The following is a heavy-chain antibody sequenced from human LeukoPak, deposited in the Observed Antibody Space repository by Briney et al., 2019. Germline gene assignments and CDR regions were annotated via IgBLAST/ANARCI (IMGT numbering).Heavy chain of an antibody. J-gene: IGHJ6*02. D-gene: IGHD4-23*01. V-gene: IGHV4-4*02. CDR3: ARNGGFDQDV. Sequence: PSETLSLTCAVSGDSISNNNCYSWVRQSPGKGLEWIGEICPRGGINYNPSLGSRVMITGDRPKNQFSLYVISVTAADSAIYYCARNGGFDQDVWGQGTTVTVSS. CDR2: ICPRGGI. CDR1: GDSISNNNC.